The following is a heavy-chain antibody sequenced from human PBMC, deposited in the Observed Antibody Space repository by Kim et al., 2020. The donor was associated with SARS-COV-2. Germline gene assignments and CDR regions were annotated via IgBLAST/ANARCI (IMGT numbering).Heavy chain of an antibody. D-gene: IGHD6-6*01. J-gene: IGHJ4*02. Sequence: YYAVYVKGRFTISMDKAKNSLFLQMCGLRVEDTAIYYCARESSSSSSFDYWGQGTLVTVSS. CDR3: ARESSSSSSFDY. V-gene: IGHV3-11*01.